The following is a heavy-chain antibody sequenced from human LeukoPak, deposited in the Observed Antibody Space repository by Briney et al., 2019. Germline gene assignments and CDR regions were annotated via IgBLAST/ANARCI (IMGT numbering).Heavy chain of an antibody. Sequence: SVKVSCKASGFTFTSYGISWVRQAPGQGLEWMGGIIPIFGTANYAQKFQGRVTITADESTSRAYMELSSLRSEDTAVYYCARDRDGYNPYDYWGQGTLVTVSS. CDR1: GFTFTSYG. V-gene: IGHV1-69*13. CDR3: ARDRDGYNPYDY. J-gene: IGHJ4*02. D-gene: IGHD5-24*01. CDR2: IIPIFGTA.